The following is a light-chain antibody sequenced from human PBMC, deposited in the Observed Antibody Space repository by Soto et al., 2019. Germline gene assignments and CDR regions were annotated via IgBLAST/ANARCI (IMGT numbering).Light chain of an antibody. CDR3: QRYNNWPLT. CDR2: DAS. V-gene: IGKV3D-15*01. J-gene: IGKJ4*01. Sequence: IVLTQSPATLPFSPGAGATLSCRASQSVSRHLAWYQQKPGQAPRLLIYDASNRATGIPARFSGSRSGAEFTLTINSLQSEDFAVYYCQRYNNWPLTFGGGTKVDI. CDR1: QSVSRH.